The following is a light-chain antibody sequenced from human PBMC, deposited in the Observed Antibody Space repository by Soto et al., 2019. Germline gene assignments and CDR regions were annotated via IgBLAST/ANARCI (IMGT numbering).Light chain of an antibody. Sequence: QSALTQPASVSGSPGQSITISCTGTSSDVGGYNYVSWYQQHPGKAPKLMIYDVSNRPSGVSNRFSGSKSGNTASLTISGLQAEDEADYYCSSYTSSSTSCVFGGGTKLIVL. CDR3: SSYTSSSTSCV. CDR2: DVS. J-gene: IGLJ2*01. CDR1: SSDVGGYNY. V-gene: IGLV2-14*01.